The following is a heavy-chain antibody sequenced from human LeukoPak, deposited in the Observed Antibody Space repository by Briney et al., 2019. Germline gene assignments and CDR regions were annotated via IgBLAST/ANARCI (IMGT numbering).Heavy chain of an antibody. CDR1: GYTFASYD. Sequence: GASVKVSCKASGYTFASYDINWVRQATGQGLEWMGWMNPNSGNTGYAQKFQGRVTITRNTSISTAYMELSSLRSEDTAVYYCARGRTSRTVWFDPWGQGTLVTVSS. J-gene: IGHJ5*02. CDR3: ARGRTSRTVWFDP. D-gene: IGHD4-11*01. V-gene: IGHV1-8*03. CDR2: MNPNSGNT.